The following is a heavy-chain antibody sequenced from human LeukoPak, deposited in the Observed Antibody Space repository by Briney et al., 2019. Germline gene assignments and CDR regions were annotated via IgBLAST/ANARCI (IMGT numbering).Heavy chain of an antibody. J-gene: IGHJ4*02. Sequence: GASVTVSFKPSVYTFTPYYMHWVRQAPGQGLEWMGWIDTNSGGTNYAQKFQGRVTITRDTSIGTAYMELSSLISDDTAVYYCASEAYCSGGSCSLHRVASWGQGTLVTVSS. CDR2: IDTNSGGT. CDR3: ASEAYCSGGSCSLHRVAS. CDR1: VYTFTPYY. D-gene: IGHD2-15*01. V-gene: IGHV1-2*02.